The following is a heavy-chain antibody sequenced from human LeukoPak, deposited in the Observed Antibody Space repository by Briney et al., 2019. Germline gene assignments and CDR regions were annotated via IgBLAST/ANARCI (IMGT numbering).Heavy chain of an antibody. CDR1: RFTFSNYA. CDR3: AKDHYSSGNWFAP. J-gene: IGHJ5*02. D-gene: IGHD6-25*01. CDR2: IGGSGDTT. V-gene: IGHV3-23*01. Sequence: RGSLRLSCAASRFTFSNYAMSWVRQAPGKGLEWVSGIGGSGDTTYYADSVKGRFTISRDNADNTVYLQMNSLRAEDTALYYCAKDHYSSGNWFAPWGQGTLVT.